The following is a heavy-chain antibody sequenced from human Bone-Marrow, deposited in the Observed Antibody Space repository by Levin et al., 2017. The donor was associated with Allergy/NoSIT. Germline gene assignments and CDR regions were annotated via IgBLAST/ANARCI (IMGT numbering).Heavy chain of an antibody. CDR3: ARGVSWFDS. CDR2: IKEDGREK. D-gene: IGHD2-8*01. Sequence: PGGSLRLSCVASGFTFSSYWMTWVRQAPGKGLEWVANIKEDGREKYYADSVKGRFSISRDNAKNSLYLQMNRMRDEDTAVYYCARGVSWFDSWGLGTPVTVSS. J-gene: IGHJ5*01. V-gene: IGHV3-7*04. CDR1: GFTFSSYW.